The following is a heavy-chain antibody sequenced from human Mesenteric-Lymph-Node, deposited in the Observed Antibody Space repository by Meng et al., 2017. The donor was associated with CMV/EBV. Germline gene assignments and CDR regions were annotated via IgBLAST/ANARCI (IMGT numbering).Heavy chain of an antibody. Sequence: GESLKISCAASGFTFSNYEMNWVRQAPGKGLEWVAFIRSDESNKYYADSVKGRFTISRDNSKNTLYLQMNSLRAEDTAVNYCANVGLNNWFDPWGQGTLVTVSS. V-gene: IGHV3-30*02. D-gene: IGHD1-26*01. CDR3: ANVGLNNWFDP. CDR1: GFTFSNYE. CDR2: IRSDESNK. J-gene: IGHJ5*02.